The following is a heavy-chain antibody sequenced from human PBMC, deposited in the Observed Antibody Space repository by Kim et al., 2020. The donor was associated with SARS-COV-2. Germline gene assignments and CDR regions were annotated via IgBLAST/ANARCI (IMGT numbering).Heavy chain of an antibody. J-gene: IGHJ5*02. D-gene: IGHD3-10*01. CDR1: GFTVSSNY. CDR2: IYSGGST. Sequence: GGSLRLSCAASGFTVSSNYMSWVRQAPGKGLEWVSVIYSGGSTYYADSVKGRFSISRDNSKNMLYLQLISLRAVDTAVYYCARVGSATSHWFDRWGQGT. V-gene: IGHV3-53*01. CDR3: ARVGSATSHWFDR.